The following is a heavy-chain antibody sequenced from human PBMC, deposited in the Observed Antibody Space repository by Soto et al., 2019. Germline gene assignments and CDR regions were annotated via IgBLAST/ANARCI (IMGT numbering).Heavy chain of an antibody. V-gene: IGHV1-18*01. CDR1: GYTFTSYG. Sequence: GASVKVSCKASGYTFTSYGISWVRQAPGQGLEWMGWISAYNGNTNYAQKLQGRVTMTTDTSTSTAYMELRSLRSDDTAVYYCARDRGYDILTGYPTTYYFDYWGQGTLVTVSS. J-gene: IGHJ4*02. CDR2: ISAYNGNT. D-gene: IGHD3-9*01. CDR3: ARDRGYDILTGYPTTYYFDY.